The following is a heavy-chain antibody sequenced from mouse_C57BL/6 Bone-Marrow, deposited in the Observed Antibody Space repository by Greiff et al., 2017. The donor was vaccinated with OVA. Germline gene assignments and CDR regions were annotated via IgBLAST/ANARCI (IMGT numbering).Heavy chain of an antibody. D-gene: IGHD2-3*01. CDR1: GYAFSSSW. CDR3: ARHEDGYYASYFDY. J-gene: IGHJ2*01. Sequence: VKLMESGPELVKPGASVKISCKASGYAFSSSWMNWVQQRPGKGLEWIGRIYPGDGDTNYNGKFKGKATLTADKSSSTANMQLSSLTSEDSAVYVCARHEDGYYASYFDYWGQGTTLTVSS. CDR2: IYPGDGDT. V-gene: IGHV1-82*01.